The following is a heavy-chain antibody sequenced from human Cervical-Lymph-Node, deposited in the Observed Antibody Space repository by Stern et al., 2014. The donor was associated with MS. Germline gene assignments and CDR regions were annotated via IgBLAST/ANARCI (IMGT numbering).Heavy chain of an antibody. J-gene: IGHJ4*02. CDR1: GDSFSTYT. CDR3: ARDQGGIAAD. Sequence: VQLEESGAEVKKPGSSVKVSCKASGDSFSTYTISWVRQAPGQGLEWMGGIDPMFRTPNYAQKFQGRVTITADESTSTAYMKLSGLRSEDTATYFCARDQGGIAADWGQGTRVTVSS. D-gene: IGHD6-13*01. V-gene: IGHV1-69*01. CDR2: IDPMFRTP.